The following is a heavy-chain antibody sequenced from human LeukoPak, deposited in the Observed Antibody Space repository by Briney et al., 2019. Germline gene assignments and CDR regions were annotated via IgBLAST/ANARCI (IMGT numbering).Heavy chain of an antibody. CDR2: ISRAYNYI. D-gene: IGHD6-13*01. J-gene: IGHJ4*02. V-gene: IGHV3-21*01. CDR1: GFTFSSYN. Sequence: GGSLRLSCAASGFTFSSYNMNWVRQAPGKGLEWVSSISRAYNYIYYADSVEGRFTISRDNAKNSLYLQMNSLRAEDTAVYYCARSRSSWWGQGTLVTVSS. CDR3: ARSRSSW.